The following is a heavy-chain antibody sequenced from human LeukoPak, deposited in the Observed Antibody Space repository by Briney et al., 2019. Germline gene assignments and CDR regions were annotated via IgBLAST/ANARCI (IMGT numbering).Heavy chain of an antibody. Sequence: GGSLRLSCAASGFTFSIFGMTWVRQAPGKGLEWVSSISTGDGSTYYADSVKGRFTISRDNSKNTLYLQMNILRAEDTAVYYCATSGLSRFGFWGQGTLVTVSS. J-gene: IGHJ4*02. D-gene: IGHD2/OR15-2a*01. V-gene: IGHV3-23*01. CDR1: GFTFSIFG. CDR2: ISTGDGST. CDR3: ATSGLSRFGF.